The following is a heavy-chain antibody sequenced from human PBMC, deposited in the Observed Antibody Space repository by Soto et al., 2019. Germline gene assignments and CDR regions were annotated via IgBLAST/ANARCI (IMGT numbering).Heavy chain of an antibody. D-gene: IGHD6-6*01. J-gene: IGHJ4*02. V-gene: IGHV3-23*01. Sequence: GGSLRLSCAASGFTFSSYAMSWVRQAPGKGLEWVSAISGSGGSTYYADSVKGRFTISRDNSKNTLYLQMNSLRAEDTAVYYCAKDTSPHTGEYSSSSENDYWGQGTLVTVSS. CDR3: AKDTSPHTGEYSSSSENDY. CDR1: GFTFSSYA. CDR2: ISGSGGST.